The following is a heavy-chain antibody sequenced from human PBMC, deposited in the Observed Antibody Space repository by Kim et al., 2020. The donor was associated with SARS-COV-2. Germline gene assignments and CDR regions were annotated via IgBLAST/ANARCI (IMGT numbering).Heavy chain of an antibody. CDR3: VRGASVR. V-gene: IGHV3-7*03. Sequence: GGSLRLSCAASGFTFSSYWINWVRQAPGKGLEWVASIKQDGSEKYYVDSVKGRFTISRDNAKNSLYLQMNSLRAEDTAVYDCVRGASVRWGQGSLVTVSS. CDR2: IKQDGSEK. CDR1: GFTFSSYW. J-gene: IGHJ1*01. D-gene: IGHD6-19*01.